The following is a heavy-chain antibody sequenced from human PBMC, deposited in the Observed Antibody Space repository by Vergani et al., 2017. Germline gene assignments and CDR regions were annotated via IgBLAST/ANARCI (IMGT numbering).Heavy chain of an antibody. CDR1: GYTFTGYY. V-gene: IGHV1-2*02. CDR3: ARDILNIVVVPAANILGLDY. J-gene: IGHJ4*02. CDR2: INPNSGGT. Sequence: QVQLVQSGAAVKKPGASVKVSCKASGYTFTGYYMHWVRQAPGQGLEWMGWINPNSGGTNYAQKFQGRVTMTRDTSISTAYMGLSRLRSDDTAVYYCARDILNIVVVPAANILGLDYWGQGTLVTVSS. D-gene: IGHD2-2*01.